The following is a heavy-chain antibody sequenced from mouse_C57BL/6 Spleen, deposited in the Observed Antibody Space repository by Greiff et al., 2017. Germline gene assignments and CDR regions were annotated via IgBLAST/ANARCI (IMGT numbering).Heavy chain of an antibody. CDR2: IHPNSGST. J-gene: IGHJ3*01. CDR3: ARWGCNYDFAY. Sequence: QVQLQQPGAELVKPGASVKLSCKASGYTFTSYWMHWVKQRPGQGLEWIGMIHPNSGSTNYNEKFKSKATLTVDKTSSTAYLQLSSLTSEDSSVYYCARWGCNYDFAYWGQGTLVTVSA. CDR1: GYTFTSYW. V-gene: IGHV1-64*01. D-gene: IGHD2-1*01.